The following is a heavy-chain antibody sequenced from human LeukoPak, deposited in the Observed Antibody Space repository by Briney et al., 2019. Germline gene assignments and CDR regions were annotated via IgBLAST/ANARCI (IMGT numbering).Heavy chain of an antibody. D-gene: IGHD3-10*01. CDR1: GGSFSGYY. J-gene: IGHJ4*02. Sequence: SETLSLTCAVYGGSFSGYYCSWIRQPPGKGLEWIGEITHSGSTNYNPSLKSRVTISVDTSKNQFSLKLSSVTAADTAVYYCARDVGYGSGSYSYGYWGQGTLVTVSS. CDR3: ARDVGYGSGSYSYGY. V-gene: IGHV4-34*01. CDR2: ITHSGST.